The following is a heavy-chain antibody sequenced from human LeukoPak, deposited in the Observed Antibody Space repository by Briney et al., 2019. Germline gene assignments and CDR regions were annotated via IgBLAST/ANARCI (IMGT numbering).Heavy chain of an antibody. J-gene: IGHJ4*02. CDR1: GFSLDSTAVG. CDR3: ARQGYGYVYFDF. CDR2: IYGSDDK. Sequence: SGPTLVKPTETLTLTCTFSGFSLDSTAVGVGWVRQPPGKALEWLALIYGSDDKRYMPSLQNRLTITKDTSKNLVVLTMADVDPVDTATYYCARQGYGYVYFDFWGRGILVTVSS. V-gene: IGHV2-5*01. D-gene: IGHD5-18*01.